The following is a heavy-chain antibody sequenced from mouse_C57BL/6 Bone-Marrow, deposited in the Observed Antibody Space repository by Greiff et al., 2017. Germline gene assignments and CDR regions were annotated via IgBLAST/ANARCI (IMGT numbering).Heavy chain of an antibody. J-gene: IGHJ1*03. CDR2: IYPRSGNT. CDR3: ARFHYYGSTHWYFDV. CDR1: GYTFTSYG. V-gene: IGHV1-81*01. D-gene: IGHD1-1*01. Sequence: QVQLQQSGAELARPGASVKLSCKASGYTFTSYGISWVKQRTGQGLEWIGEIYPRSGNTYYNEKFKGKATLTADNSSSTAYMELRSLTSEDSAVYFCARFHYYGSTHWYFDVWGTGTTVTVSS.